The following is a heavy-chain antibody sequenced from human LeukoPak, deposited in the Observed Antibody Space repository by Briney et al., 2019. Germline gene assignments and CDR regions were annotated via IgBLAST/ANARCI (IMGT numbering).Heavy chain of an antibody. Sequence: PSETLSLTCTVSGGSISSCYWSWIRQPPGKGLEWIGYIYYSGSTNYNPSLKSRVTISVDTSKNQFSLKLSSVTAADTAVYYCARDRGVGATHAFDMWGQGTMVTVSS. CDR3: ARDRGVGATHAFDM. CDR2: IYYSGST. D-gene: IGHD1-26*01. CDR1: GGSISSCY. J-gene: IGHJ3*02. V-gene: IGHV4-59*01.